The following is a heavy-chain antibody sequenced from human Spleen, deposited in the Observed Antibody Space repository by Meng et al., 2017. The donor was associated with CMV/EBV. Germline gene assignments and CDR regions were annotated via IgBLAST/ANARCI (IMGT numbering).Heavy chain of an antibody. J-gene: IGHJ6*02. V-gene: IGHV3-21*01. D-gene: IGHD4-23*01. Sequence: GGSLRLSCAASGFTFSSYSMNWVRQAPGKGLEWVSSISSSSSYIYYADSVKGRFTISRDNAKNSLYLQMNSLRAEDTAVYYCARAKGGNSPYYYYYYGMDVWGQGTTVTVSS. CDR2: ISSSSSYI. CDR1: GFTFSSYS. CDR3: ARAKGGNSPYYYYYYGMDV.